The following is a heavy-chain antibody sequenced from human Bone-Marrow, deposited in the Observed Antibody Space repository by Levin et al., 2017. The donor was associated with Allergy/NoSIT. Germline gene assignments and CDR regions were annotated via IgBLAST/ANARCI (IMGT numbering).Heavy chain of an antibody. D-gene: IGHD2-21*01. CDR1: GGSFDSHG. V-gene: IGHV1-69*01. J-gene: IGHJ1*01. CDR2: IVPIAGAA. CDR3: ARRECTGESCYFTEYLQH. Sequence: GGSLRLSCKASGGSFDSHGISWVRQAPGQGLEWMGGIVPIAGAAKYSQKFQDRITITADESTNTAFMELRSLRSEDTAMYYCARRECTGESCYFTEYLQHWGQGTLVTVSS.